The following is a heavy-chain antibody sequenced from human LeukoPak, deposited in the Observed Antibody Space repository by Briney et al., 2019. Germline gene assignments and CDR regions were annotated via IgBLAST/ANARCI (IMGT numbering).Heavy chain of an antibody. J-gene: IGHJ4*02. CDR1: GASFSGYY. Sequence: PSETLSLTCAVYGASFSGYYWSWIRQPPGKGLEWIGEINHSGSTNYNPSLKSRVTISVDTSKNQFSLKLSSVTAADTAVYYCARGLDXXXRFDYWGQGTLVTVSS. V-gene: IGHV4-34*01. CDR2: INHSGST. CDR3: ARGLDXXXRFDY.